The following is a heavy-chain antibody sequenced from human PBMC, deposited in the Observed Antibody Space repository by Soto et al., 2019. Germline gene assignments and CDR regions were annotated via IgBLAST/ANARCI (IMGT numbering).Heavy chain of an antibody. CDR3: ARDGGYYYDSSGYFDY. CDR2: IYYSGST. J-gene: IGHJ4*02. Sequence: SETLSLTCTVSGGSISSYYWSWIRQPPGKGLEWIGYIYYSGSTNYNPPLKSRVTISVDTSKNQFSLKLSSVTAADTAVYYCARDGGYYYDSSGYFDYWGQGTLVTVSS. D-gene: IGHD3-22*01. V-gene: IGHV4-59*01. CDR1: GGSISSYY.